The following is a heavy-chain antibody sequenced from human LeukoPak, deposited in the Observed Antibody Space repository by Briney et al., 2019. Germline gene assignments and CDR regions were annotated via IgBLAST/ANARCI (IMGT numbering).Heavy chain of an antibody. CDR1: GFTFTTYT. Sequence: GGSLSLSCAASGFTFTTYTMTWVRQAPGRGLEWISSISGSGYSTYYADSVKGRFTISRDNSKNTLHLQMNNLRAEDTAAYYCATDSSSWNIFDYWGQATLVTVSS. D-gene: IGHD6-13*01. CDR3: ATDSSSWNIFDY. J-gene: IGHJ4*02. V-gene: IGHV3-23*01. CDR2: ISGSGYST.